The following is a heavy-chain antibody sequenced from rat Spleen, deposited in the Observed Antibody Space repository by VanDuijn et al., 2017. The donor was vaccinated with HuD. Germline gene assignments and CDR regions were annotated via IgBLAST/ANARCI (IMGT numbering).Heavy chain of an antibody. D-gene: IGHD5-1*01. Sequence: QVQLKESGPGLVKPSETLSLTCTVSGFSLTSYHVSWVRQPPGKGLEWMGVTWIGGNTAYNSLLTSRLTISRDTSKSQIFLKMNSLQTEDTATYYCARAGRNWELAYWGQGTLVTVSS. CDR1: GFSLTSYH. J-gene: IGHJ3*01. CDR2: TWIGGNT. V-gene: IGHV2-32*01. CDR3: ARAGRNWELAY.